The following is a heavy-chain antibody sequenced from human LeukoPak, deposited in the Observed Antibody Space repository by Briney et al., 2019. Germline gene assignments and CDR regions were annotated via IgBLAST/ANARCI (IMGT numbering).Heavy chain of an antibody. V-gene: IGHV3-30*02. CDR3: AKDSSSWYGGGFDY. Sequence: GGSLRLSCAASGFTFSSYGMHWVRQAPGKGLEWVAFIRYDGSNKYYADSVKGRFTISRDNSKNTLYLQMNSLRAEDTAVYYCAKDSSSWYGGGFDYWGQGTLVTVSS. D-gene: IGHD6-13*01. J-gene: IGHJ4*02. CDR1: GFTFSSYG. CDR2: IRYDGSNK.